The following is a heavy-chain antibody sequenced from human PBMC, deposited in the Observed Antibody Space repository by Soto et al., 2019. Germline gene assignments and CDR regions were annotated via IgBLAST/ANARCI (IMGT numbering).Heavy chain of an antibody. V-gene: IGHV3-23*01. CDR3: AKDPKSTVRFNWFDP. CDR2: ISGGGSGT. Sequence: EMQLSESGGGLVQPGGSLRLSCAASGFTFGSYAMSWVRQAPGKGLEWVSAISGGGSGTYYADSVKGRFTISRDNSKKTLFLQMNSLRVEDTAIYDCAKDPKSTVRFNWFDPWGQGTLVTVSS. CDR1: GFTFGSYA. J-gene: IGHJ5*02. D-gene: IGHD2-8*02.